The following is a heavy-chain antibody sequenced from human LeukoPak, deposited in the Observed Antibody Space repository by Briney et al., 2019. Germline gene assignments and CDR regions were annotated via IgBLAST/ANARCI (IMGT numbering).Heavy chain of an antibody. V-gene: IGHV3-74*01. J-gene: IGHJ4*02. CDR3: ARRAPTRYFDY. Sequence: RGSLRLSCAASGFTFSSYWMHWVRQAPGKGLVWVSAINNGGSTTAYADSVKGRFTISRDNAKNTLYLQMNSLRAEDTAVYYCARRAPTRYFDYWGQGTLVTVSS. CDR1: GFTFSSYW. CDR2: INNGGSTT. D-gene: IGHD5-24*01.